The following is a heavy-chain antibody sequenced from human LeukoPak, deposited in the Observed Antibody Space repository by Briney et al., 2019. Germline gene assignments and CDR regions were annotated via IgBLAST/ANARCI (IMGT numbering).Heavy chain of an antibody. CDR1: GFTFNRNA. CDR3: TKDQSVESPLYYFDY. Sequence: GGSLRLSCAASGFTFNRNAMSWVRQAPGKGLEWVSAISGSGGSTYYADSVKGRFTISRDNSKNTLYLQMNSLRAEDTAVYYCTKDQSVESPLYYFDYWGQGTLVTVSS. D-gene: IGHD4-23*01. J-gene: IGHJ4*02. CDR2: ISGSGGST. V-gene: IGHV3-23*01.